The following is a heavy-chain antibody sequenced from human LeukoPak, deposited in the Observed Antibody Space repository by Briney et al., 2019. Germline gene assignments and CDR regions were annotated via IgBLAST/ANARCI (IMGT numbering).Heavy chain of an antibody. CDR1: SGSISTSNYY. J-gene: IGHJ4*02. Sequence: SGTLSLTCTVSSGSISTSNYYWGWVRQPPGKALEWIGNIFYSGSTYYSPSLKSRVTISLDTSKNQFSLKLSSVTAADTAVYYCARVRGLIDYWGQGTLVTVSS. V-gene: IGHV4-39*07. CDR2: IFYSGST. CDR3: ARVRGLIDY. D-gene: IGHD3-10*01.